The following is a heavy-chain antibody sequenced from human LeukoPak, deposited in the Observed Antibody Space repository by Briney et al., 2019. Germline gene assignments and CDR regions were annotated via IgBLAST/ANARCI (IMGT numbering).Heavy chain of an antibody. CDR3: ARDMGGGAFDY. CDR1: AFILSKYD. D-gene: IGHD3-10*01. V-gene: IGHV3-21*01. CDR2: ISSSSNYI. Sequence: GGSLRLSCEASAFILSKYDMTWVRQAPGKGLEWVSSISSSSNYIYYADSVKGRFTISRDNAQNSLYLQMNSLRAEDTAVYYCARDMGGGAFDYWGQGTLVTVSS. J-gene: IGHJ4*02.